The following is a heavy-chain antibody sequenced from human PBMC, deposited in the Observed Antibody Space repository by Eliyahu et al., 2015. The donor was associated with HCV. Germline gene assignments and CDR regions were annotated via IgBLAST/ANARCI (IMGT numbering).Heavy chain of an antibody. CDR3: ASGGGGIAVAGTGGWFDP. Sequence: QVQLQESGPGLVKPSETLSLTCTVSGGPITTYXWSWIRQPPGKGLEWIGYIHYSGSTNYNPSLKSRVTISLDTSKNQFSLNLTSVTAADTAVYYCASGGGGIAVAGTGGWFDPWGQGTLVTVSS. CDR2: IHYSGST. J-gene: IGHJ5*02. D-gene: IGHD6-19*01. CDR1: GGPITTYX. V-gene: IGHV4-59*01.